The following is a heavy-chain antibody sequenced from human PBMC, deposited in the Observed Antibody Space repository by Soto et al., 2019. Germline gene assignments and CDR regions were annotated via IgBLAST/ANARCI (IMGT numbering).Heavy chain of an antibody. J-gene: IGHJ4*02. Sequence: PGGSLRLSCAASGFTFSSYGMHWARQAPGKGLEWVTVISNDGSNKYYADSVKGRFTISRDNSKNMLYLQLSSLRAEDTAVYYCAKDLGGLVYTFDYWGQGTLVPVSS. CDR1: GFTFSSYG. D-gene: IGHD6-19*01. CDR2: ISNDGSNK. CDR3: AKDLGGLVYTFDY. V-gene: IGHV3-30*18.